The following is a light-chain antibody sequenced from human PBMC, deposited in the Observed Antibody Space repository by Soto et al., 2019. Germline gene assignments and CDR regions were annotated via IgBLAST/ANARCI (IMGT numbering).Light chain of an antibody. V-gene: IGLV2-11*01. J-gene: IGLJ1*01. Sequence: QSVLTQPRSVSGSPGQSVTISCTGTSSDVGGYNYVSWYQQHPGKAPKLLISDVGKRPSGVPDRFSGSKSGNMASLTISGLQAEDESDYFCCSYAGSYTYVFGTGTKLTVL. CDR2: DVG. CDR1: SSDVGGYNY. CDR3: CSYAGSYTYV.